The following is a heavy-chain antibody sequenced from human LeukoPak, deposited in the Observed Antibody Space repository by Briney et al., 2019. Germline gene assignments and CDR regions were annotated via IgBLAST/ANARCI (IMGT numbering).Heavy chain of an antibody. D-gene: IGHD5-12*01. Sequence: ASVKVSCKASGYTFTSYAMHWVRQAPAQRLEWLGWIYSVNNNTKYSQRFQGRITITRDTSASTAYMELSSLRYEDTAVYYCARESWLRSSDYWGQGTLVTVSS. CDR2: IYSVNNNT. J-gene: IGHJ4*02. V-gene: IGHV1-3*01. CDR3: ARESWLRSSDY. CDR1: GYTFTSYA.